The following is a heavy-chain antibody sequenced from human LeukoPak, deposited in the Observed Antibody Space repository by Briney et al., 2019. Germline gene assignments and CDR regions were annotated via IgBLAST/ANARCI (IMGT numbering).Heavy chain of an antibody. J-gene: IGHJ4*02. CDR2: ISYDGSNK. D-gene: IGHD2-15*01. V-gene: IGHV3-30*03. Sequence: GGSLRLSCAASGFTFSSYAMSWVRQAPGKGLEWVAVISYDGSNKYYADPVKGRFTISRDNSKNTLYLQMNSLRAEDTAVYYCASGGDFDYWGQGTLVTVSS. CDR1: GFTFSSYA. CDR3: ASGGDFDY.